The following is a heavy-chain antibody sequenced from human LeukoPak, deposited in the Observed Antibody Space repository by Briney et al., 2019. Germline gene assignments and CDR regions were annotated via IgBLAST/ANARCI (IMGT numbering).Heavy chain of an antibody. CDR2: INPSGGST. V-gene: IGHV1-46*01. CDR3: ARGGPIVLMVYASPIDY. D-gene: IGHD2-8*01. J-gene: IGHJ4*02. CDR1: GYTFTSYY. Sequence: ASVKVSCKASGYTFTSYYMHWVRQAPGQGLEWMGIINPSGGSTSYAQKFQGRVTMTRDTSTSTVYMELSSLRSEDTAVYYCARGGPIVLMVYASPIDYWGQGTLVTVYS.